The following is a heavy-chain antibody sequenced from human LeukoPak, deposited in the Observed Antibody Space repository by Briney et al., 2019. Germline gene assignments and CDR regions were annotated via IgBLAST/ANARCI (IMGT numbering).Heavy chain of an antibody. D-gene: IGHD1-26*01. CDR1: GFTFRSYG. CDR2: IWYGGSNK. V-gene: IGHV3-33*08. Sequence: GRSLRLSCAASGFTFRSYGMHWVRQAPGKGLEWVAVIWYGGSNKYYADSVKGRFTISRDNSKNMLYLQMNSLRAEDTAVYYCARDGELPADYWGQGTLVTVSS. CDR3: ARDGELPADY. J-gene: IGHJ4*02.